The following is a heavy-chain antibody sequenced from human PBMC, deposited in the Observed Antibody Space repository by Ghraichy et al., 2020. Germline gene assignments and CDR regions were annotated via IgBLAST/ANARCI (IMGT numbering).Heavy chain of an antibody. CDR1: GFLFSSSA. CDR2: ISPGGGLT. CDR3: AKDMDGGSYYELEH. Sequence: GGSLRLSCAASGFLFSSSALNWVRQAPGKGLEWVSGISPGGGLTYYADSVKGRFTISRDNSDSTVYLQMNSLRVEDTAMYFCAKDMDGGSYYELEHWGQGVLVTVSS. D-gene: IGHD1-26*01. J-gene: IGHJ4*02. V-gene: IGHV3-23*01.